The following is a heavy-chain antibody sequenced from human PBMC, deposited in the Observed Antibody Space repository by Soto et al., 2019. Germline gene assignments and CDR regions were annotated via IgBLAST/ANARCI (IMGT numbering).Heavy chain of an antibody. Sequence: QLQLQESGPGLVKPSETLSLTSAVSGGSVSSGGNYWGWIRQSPGKGLEWIGSVHDTGRTHYNPSLTSRVTISVDTSKNQFSLNVNSVTAADTAVYYCARGLSSPSAAGVWGQGTLVTVSS. V-gene: IGHV4-39*01. J-gene: IGHJ4*02. CDR3: ARGLSSPSAAGV. D-gene: IGHD6-6*01. CDR2: VHDTGRT. CDR1: GGSVSSGGNY.